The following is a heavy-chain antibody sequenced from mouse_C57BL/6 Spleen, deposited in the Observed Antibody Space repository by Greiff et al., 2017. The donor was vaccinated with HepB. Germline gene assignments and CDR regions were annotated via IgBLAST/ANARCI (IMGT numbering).Heavy chain of an antibody. CDR3: ARHEDYRGPFDY. D-gene: IGHD2-12*01. J-gene: IGHJ2*01. Sequence: VQVVESGAELVKPGASVKLSCKASGYTFTEYTIHWVKQRSGQGLEWIGWFYPGSGSIKYNEKFKDKATLTADKSSSTVYMELSRLTSEDSAVYFCARHEDYRGPFDYWGQGTTLTVSS. V-gene: IGHV1-62-2*01. CDR1: GYTFTEYT. CDR2: FYPGSGSI.